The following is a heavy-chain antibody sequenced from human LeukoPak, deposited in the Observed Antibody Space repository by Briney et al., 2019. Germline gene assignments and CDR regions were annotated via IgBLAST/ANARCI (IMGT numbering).Heavy chain of an antibody. CDR3: AREGRDGHNCDY. J-gene: IGHJ4*02. CDR1: GGSFSGYY. D-gene: IGHD5-24*01. Sequence: SETLSLTCAVYGGSFSGYYWSWIRQPPGKGLEWIGEINHSGSTNYNPSLKSRVTISVDTSKNQFSLKLSSVTAADTAVYYCAREGRDGHNCDYWGQGTLVTVSS. V-gene: IGHV4-34*01. CDR2: INHSGST.